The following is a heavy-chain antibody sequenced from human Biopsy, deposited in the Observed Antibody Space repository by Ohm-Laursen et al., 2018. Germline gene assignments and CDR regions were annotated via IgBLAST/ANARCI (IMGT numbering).Heavy chain of an antibody. CDR2: INAKTGDT. D-gene: IGHD3-22*01. Sequence: VSSVTVSCKASGYTFTGYHVHWVRQAPGQGLEWMGWINAKTGDTNYAQKFQGRVTMTRDTSISTAYVDLSSLRSDDPAVYYCTRGGYYYDSLAYYYWFDPWGQGTLVTVSS. CDR1: GYTFTGYH. J-gene: IGHJ5*02. V-gene: IGHV1-2*02. CDR3: TRGGYYYDSLAYYYWFDP.